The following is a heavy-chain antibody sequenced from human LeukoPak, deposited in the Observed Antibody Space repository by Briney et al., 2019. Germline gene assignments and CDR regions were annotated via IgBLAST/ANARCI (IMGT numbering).Heavy chain of an antibody. J-gene: IGHJ4*02. CDR1: GGTFSSYA. D-gene: IGHD3-3*01. Sequence: SVKVSCKASGGTFSSYAISWVRQAPGQGLEWMGGITPIFGTANYAQKFQGRVTITTDESTSTAYMELSSLRSEDTAVYYCATAYYDFWSGYPPLFDYWGQGTLVTVSS. CDR2: ITPIFGTA. CDR3: ATAYYDFWSGYPPLFDY. V-gene: IGHV1-69*05.